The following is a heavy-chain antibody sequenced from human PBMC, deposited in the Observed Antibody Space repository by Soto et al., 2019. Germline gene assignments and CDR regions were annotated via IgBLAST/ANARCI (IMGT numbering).Heavy chain of an antibody. CDR3: ARRTVNIRTFYSGLKTHCFDY. J-gene: IGHJ4*02. D-gene: IGHD6-19*01. CDR2: IYYSGST. Sequence: QLQLHESGPGLVKPSETLSLTCAVSGDSMSSSDYYWGWIRQPPGKGLEWIGSIYYSGSTYYNPSPQSRVAISVDTSNNHFSLKLKSVTAADTAIYYCARRTVNIRTFYSGLKTHCFDYWGQGAPVTVSS. CDR1: GDSMSSSDYY. V-gene: IGHV4-39*01.